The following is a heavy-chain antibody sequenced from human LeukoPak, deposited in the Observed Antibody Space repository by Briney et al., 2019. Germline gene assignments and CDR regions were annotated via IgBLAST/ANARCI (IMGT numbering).Heavy chain of an antibody. CDR3: ARPGYSNLYYYYGMDV. CDR2: IYYSGST. CDR1: GGSISSYY. V-gene: IGHV4-59*12. Sequence: PSETLSLTCTVSGGSISSYYWSWIRQPPGKGLEWIGYIYYSGSTNYNPSLKSRVTISVDTSKNQFSLKLSSVTAADTAVYYCARPGYSNLYYYYGMDVWGQGTTVTVSS. D-gene: IGHD6-13*01. J-gene: IGHJ6*02.